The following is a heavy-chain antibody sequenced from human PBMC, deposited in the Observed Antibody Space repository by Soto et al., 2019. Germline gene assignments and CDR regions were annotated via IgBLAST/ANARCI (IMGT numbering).Heavy chain of an antibody. CDR1: GYTFTSYA. CDR3: ARNHYCSSTSCYYGPYYYGMDV. Sequence: ASVKVSCKASGYTFTSYAMHWVRQAPGQRLEWMGWINAGNGNTKYSQKFQGRVTITRDTSASTAYMELSSLRSEDTAVYYCARNHYCSSTSCYYGPYYYGMDVWGQGTTVTVSS. J-gene: IGHJ6*02. V-gene: IGHV1-3*01. D-gene: IGHD2-2*01. CDR2: INAGNGNT.